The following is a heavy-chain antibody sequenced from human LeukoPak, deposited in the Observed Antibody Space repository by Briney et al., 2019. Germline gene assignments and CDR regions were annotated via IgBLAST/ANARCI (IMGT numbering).Heavy chain of an antibody. CDR3: AKADYGDYTVDP. D-gene: IGHD4-17*01. J-gene: IGHJ5*02. V-gene: IGHV1-69*05. CDR2: IIPIFGTA. Sequence: ASVKVSCKASGGTFSSYAISWVRQAPGQGPEWMGGIIPIFGTANYAQKFQGRVTITTDESTSTAYMELSSLRSEDTAVYYCAKADYGDYTVDPWGQGTLVTVSS. CDR1: GGTFSSYA.